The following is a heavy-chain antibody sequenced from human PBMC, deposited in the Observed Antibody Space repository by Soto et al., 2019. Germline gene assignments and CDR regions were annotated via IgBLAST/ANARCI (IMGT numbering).Heavy chain of an antibody. CDR2: ISTYNGNT. Sequence: SVEVSCKASGYSFISYGISWARQASGQGLEWMGWISTYNGNTNYAQKLQGRVTMTTDTSTSTAYMELRSLRSDDTAVYYCARVWSHHSSVAGDYWGQGTLVTVSS. CDR1: GYSFISYG. V-gene: IGHV1-18*01. D-gene: IGHD6-19*01. CDR3: ARVWSHHSSVAGDY. J-gene: IGHJ4*02.